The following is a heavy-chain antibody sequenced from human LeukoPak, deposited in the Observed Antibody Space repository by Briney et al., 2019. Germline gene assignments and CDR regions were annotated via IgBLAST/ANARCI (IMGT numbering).Heavy chain of an antibody. D-gene: IGHD5-12*01. Sequence: ASVKVSCKASGYTFASYGISWVRQAPGQGLEWMGWISAYDGKTDYAQNLQGRVTMTTDASTTTAYLELRNLRSDDTAVYYCARDRVAATGGVRWFDPWGQGTLVIVSS. V-gene: IGHV1-18*01. CDR1: GYTFASYG. CDR2: ISAYDGKT. CDR3: ARDRVAATGGVRWFDP. J-gene: IGHJ5*02.